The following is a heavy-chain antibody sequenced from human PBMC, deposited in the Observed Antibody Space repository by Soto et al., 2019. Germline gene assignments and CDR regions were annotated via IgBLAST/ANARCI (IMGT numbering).Heavy chain of an antibody. Sequence: SETLSLTCTVSGGSISSNNYYWGWIRQPPGKGLEWIGSIYYSGSTYYNPSLKSRVTISVDTSKNQFSLKLSSVTATDTAVYYCARLHCTSSICFRLDPWGQGTLVTVSS. CDR3: ARLHCTSSICFRLDP. CDR2: IYYSGST. V-gene: IGHV4-39*01. D-gene: IGHD2-2*01. J-gene: IGHJ5*02. CDR1: GGSISSNNYY.